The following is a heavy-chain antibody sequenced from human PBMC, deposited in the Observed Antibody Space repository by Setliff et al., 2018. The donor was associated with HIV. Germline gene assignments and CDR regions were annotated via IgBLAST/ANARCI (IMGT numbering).Heavy chain of an antibody. CDR2: IYHSGST. Sequence: SETLSLTCAVSGGSISSNWWRWVRQSPGKGLEWIGEIYHSGSTHYNPSLQSRVTISVDTSKNQFFLKLSSVTAADTAVYYCVRGYCSSTTCYDDYYYMDVWGKGSTVTVSS. J-gene: IGHJ6*03. D-gene: IGHD2-2*01. CDR3: VRGYCSSTTCYDDYYYMDV. CDR1: GGSISSNW. V-gene: IGHV4-4*02.